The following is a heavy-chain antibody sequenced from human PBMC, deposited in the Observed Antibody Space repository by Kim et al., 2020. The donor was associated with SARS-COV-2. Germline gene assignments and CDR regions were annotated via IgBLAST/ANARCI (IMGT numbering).Heavy chain of an antibody. Sequence: ASVKVSCKASGYTFTSYYMHWVRQAPGQGLEWMGIINPSGGSTSYAQKFQGRVTMTRDTSTSTVYMELSSLRSEDTAVYYCARAQTRYSSGWSRPPPTYWGQGTLVTVSS. CDR3: ARAQTRYSSGWSRPPPTY. CDR2: INPSGGST. D-gene: IGHD6-19*01. J-gene: IGHJ4*02. V-gene: IGHV1-46*01. CDR1: GYTFTSYY.